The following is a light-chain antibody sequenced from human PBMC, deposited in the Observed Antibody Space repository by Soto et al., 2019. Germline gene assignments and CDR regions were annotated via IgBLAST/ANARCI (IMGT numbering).Light chain of an antibody. V-gene: IGKV3-15*01. CDR2: DAS. CDR1: VGLXTD. J-gene: IGKJ5*01. CDR3: QQYHNWLTRP. Sequence: TQWPYDLSPAPLQGSTLSCRPSVGLXTDLGWVERKPGEPPRILIXDASTRAAGVPVRFIGSGSGSEFTITIDTLKSEDLAVYYCQQYHNWLTRPFGQVTRLEI.